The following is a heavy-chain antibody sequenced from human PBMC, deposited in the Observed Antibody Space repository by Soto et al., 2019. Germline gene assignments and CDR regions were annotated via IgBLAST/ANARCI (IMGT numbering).Heavy chain of an antibody. CDR3: ARGAEMSSLTKWFDP. CDR2: ISRDGNAI. J-gene: IGHJ5*02. Sequence: GGSLRLSCAASGFIFSDYYMSWIRQAPGKGLEWLAYISRDGNAIFYADSVNGRFTISRENAKNSLFLQMDDLRAEDTAMFFCARGAEMSSLTKWFDPWGQGTLVTVSS. D-gene: IGHD1-1*01. V-gene: IGHV3-11*01. CDR1: GFIFSDYY.